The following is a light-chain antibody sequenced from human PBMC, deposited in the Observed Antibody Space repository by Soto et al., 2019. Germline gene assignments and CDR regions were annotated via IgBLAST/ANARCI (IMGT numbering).Light chain of an antibody. CDR3: SSYAGSNNVV. V-gene: IGLV2-8*01. J-gene: IGLJ1*01. CDR2: EVT. CDR1: SSDVGYYDY. Sequence: SVLTQPPSASGLPGQSVTISCTGTSSDVGYYDYVSWYQQHPGKAPKLVIYEVTKRPSGVPDRVSASKSGNTAYLTVSGLRAEDEADYYCSSYAGSNNVVFGSGTKVTVL.